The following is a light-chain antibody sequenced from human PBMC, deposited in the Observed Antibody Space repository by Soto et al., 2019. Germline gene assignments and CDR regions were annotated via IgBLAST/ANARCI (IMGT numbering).Light chain of an antibody. CDR1: QSVLYSSNNKNY. CDR3: PQYYSTPWP. J-gene: IGKJ1*01. CDR2: WAS. Sequence: DIVMTQSPDSLAVSLGERATINCKSSQSVLYSSNNKNYLAWYQQKPGQPPKLLIYWASTRESGVPDRFSGSGSGTDFTLTTRSLQAEDGAVYYCPQYYSTPWPFGEGTKVEIK. V-gene: IGKV4-1*01.